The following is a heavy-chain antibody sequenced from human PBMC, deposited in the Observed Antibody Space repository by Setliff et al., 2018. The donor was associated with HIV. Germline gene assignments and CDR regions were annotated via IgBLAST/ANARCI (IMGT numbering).Heavy chain of an antibody. CDR2: IYYSGRT. J-gene: IGHJ4*02. D-gene: IGHD3-3*01. Sequence: PSETLSLTCTVSGGSISTFYWRWIRQPPGKGLEWIGYIYYSGRTNYNPSLDSRVTMSVDTSKNQFSLKLTSMTATDTAVYYCASEKKAWSGSDSFYEYWGQGVPVTVSS. CDR1: GGSISTFY. CDR3: ASEKKAWSGSDSFYEY. V-gene: IGHV4-59*01.